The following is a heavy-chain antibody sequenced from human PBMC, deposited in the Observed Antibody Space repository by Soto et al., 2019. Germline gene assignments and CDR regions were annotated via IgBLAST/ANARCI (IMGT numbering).Heavy chain of an antibody. J-gene: IGHJ4*02. CDR2: IYFRGST. D-gene: IGHD3-3*01. V-gene: IGHV4-59*01. CDR1: GGSISPYY. Sequence: PSETLSLTCTVSGGSISPYYGSWIRQFPGKGLEWIGYIYFRGSTNYNPSLKSRVTISVDTSKNQFSLNLTSVTAADTAVYYCARGLLRSPDYWGQGTLVTVSS. CDR3: ARGLLRSPDY.